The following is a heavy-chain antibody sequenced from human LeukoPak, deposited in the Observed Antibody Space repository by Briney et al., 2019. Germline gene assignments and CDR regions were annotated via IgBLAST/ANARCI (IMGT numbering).Heavy chain of an antibody. D-gene: IGHD6-13*01. CDR3: ARVKQQLVRLLGRDTTYYYYYYMDV. J-gene: IGHJ6*03. V-gene: IGHV3-7*01. CDR1: GFTFSSYW. CDR2: IKQDGSEN. Sequence: PGGSLRLSCAGSGFTFSSYWMSWVRQAPGKGLEWVANIKQDGSENHYVDPVKGRFTISKDNANNSLFIQMNSMRAEDTAVYFCARVKQQLVRLLGRDTTYYYYYYMDVWGKGTTVTVSS.